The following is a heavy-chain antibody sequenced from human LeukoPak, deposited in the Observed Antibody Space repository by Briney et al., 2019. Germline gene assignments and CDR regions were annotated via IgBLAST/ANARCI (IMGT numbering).Heavy chain of an antibody. D-gene: IGHD3-22*01. CDR2: IFNSGST. Sequence: PSETLSPTCTVSGGSVSSNHWTWIRQPPGKGLEWIGYIFNSGSTSYTPSLKSRVTISLDTSKNQFSLKLSSVTATDTAVYYCARHYYSGWSDCWGQGTLVTVSS. V-gene: IGHV4-59*08. J-gene: IGHJ5*01. CDR1: GGSVSSNH. CDR3: ARHYYSGWSDC.